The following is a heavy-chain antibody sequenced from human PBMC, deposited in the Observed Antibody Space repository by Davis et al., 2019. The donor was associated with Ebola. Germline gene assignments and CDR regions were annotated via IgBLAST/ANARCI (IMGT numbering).Heavy chain of an antibody. J-gene: IGHJ3*02. CDR2: IIPIFGTA. CDR3: ARPQHDAFDI. CDR1: GGTFSSYA. Sequence: SVKVSCKASGGTFSSYAISWVRQAPGQGLEWMGGIIPIFGTANYAQKLQGRVTMTTDTSTSTAYMELRSLRSDDTAVYYCARPQHDAFDIWGQGTMVTVSS. V-gene: IGHV1-69*05.